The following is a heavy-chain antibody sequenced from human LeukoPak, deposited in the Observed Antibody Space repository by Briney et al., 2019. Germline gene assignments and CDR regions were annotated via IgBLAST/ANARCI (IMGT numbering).Heavy chain of an antibody. D-gene: IGHD2-2*01. Sequence: EASVKVSCKASGGTFSSYAISWVRQAPGQGLEWMGGIIPIFGTANYARKFQGRVTITADKSTSTAYMEPSSLRSEDTAVYYCARGPDIVVVPAAHAGGDYYYGMDVWGKGTTVTVSS. CDR2: IIPIFGTA. V-gene: IGHV1-69*06. CDR1: GGTFSSYA. CDR3: ARGPDIVVVPAAHAGGDYYYGMDV. J-gene: IGHJ6*04.